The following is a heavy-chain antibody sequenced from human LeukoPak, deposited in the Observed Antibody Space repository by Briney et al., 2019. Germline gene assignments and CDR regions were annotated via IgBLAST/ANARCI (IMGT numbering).Heavy chain of an antibody. Sequence: PSETLSLTCTVSGGSISSYYWSWIRQPPGKGLEWIGYIYYSGSTNYNPSLKSRVTISVDTSKNQFSLKLSSVTAADTAVYYCARLGYDSCGYYRFDYWGQGTLVTVSS. CDR1: GGSISSYY. V-gene: IGHV4-59*08. CDR3: ARLGYDSCGYYRFDY. J-gene: IGHJ4*02. D-gene: IGHD3-22*01. CDR2: IYYSGST.